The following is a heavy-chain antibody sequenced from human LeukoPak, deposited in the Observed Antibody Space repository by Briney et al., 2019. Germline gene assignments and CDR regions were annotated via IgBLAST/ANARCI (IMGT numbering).Heavy chain of an antibody. CDR1: GFTFSGYW. J-gene: IGHJ4*02. CDR2: INEDGSIT. D-gene: IGHD1-26*01. CDR3: ARDLGGIAGS. V-gene: IGHV3-74*01. Sequence: GSLRLSCATSGFTFSGYWMHWVRQVPGKGLDWVSRINEDGSITTHADSVKGRFTISRDNARNTLYLQMSSLRSEDTAVYYCARDLGGIAGSWGQGTLVTVSS.